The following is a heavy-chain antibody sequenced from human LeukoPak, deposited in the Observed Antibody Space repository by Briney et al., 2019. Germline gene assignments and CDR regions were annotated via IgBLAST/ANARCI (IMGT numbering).Heavy chain of an antibody. Sequence: VASVKVSCKASGGTFSSYAISWVRQAPGQGLEWMGRIIPIFGTANYAQKFQGRVTITTDESTSTAYMELSSLRSEDTAVYYCAWEAAGMMEGDYYYMDVWGEGTTVTVSS. V-gene: IGHV1-69*05. CDR3: AWEAAGMMEGDYYYMDV. D-gene: IGHD6-13*01. CDR2: IIPIFGTA. J-gene: IGHJ6*03. CDR1: GGTFSSYA.